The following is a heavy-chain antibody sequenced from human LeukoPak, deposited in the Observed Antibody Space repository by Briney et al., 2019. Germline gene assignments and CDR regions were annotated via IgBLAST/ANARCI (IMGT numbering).Heavy chain of an antibody. D-gene: IGHD4-17*01. CDR2: ISSSGSTI. V-gene: IGHV3-11*04. Sequence: PGGSLRLSCAASGFTFSDFYMSWIRQAPGKGLEWVSYISSSGSTIYYADSVKGRFTISRDNAKNSLYLQMNSLRADDTAVYYCARDTRYGDFLGYWGQGALVTVSS. CDR3: ARDTRYGDFLGY. CDR1: GFTFSDFY. J-gene: IGHJ4*02.